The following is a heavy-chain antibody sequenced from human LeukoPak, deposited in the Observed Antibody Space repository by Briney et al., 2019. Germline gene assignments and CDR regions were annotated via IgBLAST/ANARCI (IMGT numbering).Heavy chain of an antibody. J-gene: IGHJ4*02. Sequence: GGSLRLSCAASGFTFSTYAMSWVRHTPGKGLEWVSGISSGGNTQYTDSVKGRFTVSRDNSKNTLHLQMDSQRAEDTAIYYCTKDRRQWVVPYFDSWGQGTVVTVSS. D-gene: IGHD6-19*01. CDR3: TKDRRQWVVPYFDS. CDR1: GFTFSTYA. CDR2: ISSGGNT. V-gene: IGHV3-23*01.